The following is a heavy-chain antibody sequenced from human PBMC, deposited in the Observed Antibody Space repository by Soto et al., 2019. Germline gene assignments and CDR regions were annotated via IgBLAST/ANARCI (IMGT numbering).Heavy chain of an antibody. V-gene: IGHV1-58*01. CDR3: VAGVAASRGSYYNYPMDV. Sequence: QMQLVQSGPEAKKPGTSLQVSCKASGFSFLDSTVQWLRQARGQRLEWIGWIAGGSGQTRYAQKLQGRVTFTRDMSTNAAYREVTSLRSEDTAAYFCVAGVAASRGSYYNYPMDVWGQGTTVTVS. D-gene: IGHD3-10*01. J-gene: IGHJ6*02. CDR2: IAGGSGQT. CDR1: GFSFLDST.